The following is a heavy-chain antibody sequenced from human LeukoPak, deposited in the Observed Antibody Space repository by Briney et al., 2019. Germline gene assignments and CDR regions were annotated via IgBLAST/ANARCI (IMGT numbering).Heavy chain of an antibody. D-gene: IGHD6-13*01. CDR3: ARYNAAAGDY. CDR2: IKNDGSVT. Sequence: GGSLRLSCAASGFTFSSYWMQWVRQAPGKGLVWVSRIKNDGSVTNYADSVKGRYTISRDNAKSTLYLQMNSLRAEDTAVYYCARYNAAAGDYWGQGTLVTVSS. V-gene: IGHV3-74*01. CDR1: GFTFSSYW. J-gene: IGHJ4*02.